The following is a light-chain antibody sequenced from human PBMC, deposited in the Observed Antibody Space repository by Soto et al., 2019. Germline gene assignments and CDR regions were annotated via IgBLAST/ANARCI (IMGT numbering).Light chain of an antibody. J-gene: IGLJ3*02. Sequence: QSVLTQPPSASGTPGRRVTISCSGSSSNIGSNTVNWYQQVPGTAPKLLIYSNNRRPSGVPDRFSGSKSGTSASLAISGLQSEDEADYYCAAWDDSLNGWVFGGGTKLTVL. CDR3: AAWDDSLNGWV. CDR2: SNN. CDR1: SSNIGSNT. V-gene: IGLV1-44*01.